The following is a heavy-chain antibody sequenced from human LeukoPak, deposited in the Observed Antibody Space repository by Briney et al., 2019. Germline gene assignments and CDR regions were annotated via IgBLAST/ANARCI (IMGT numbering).Heavy chain of an antibody. V-gene: IGHV6-1*01. CDR2: TYYRTRWYN. J-gene: IGHJ5*02. CDR3: ARDFPSTSWYAMNWFDP. Sequence: SQTLSLTCAISGDSVSSSSAAWNWIRQSPSRGLEWLGRTYYRTRWYNDYAVSMKSRITINPDTSKNQFSLQLNSLTPEDTAVYYCARDFPSTSWYAMNWFDPWGQGTLVTVSS. D-gene: IGHD6-13*01. CDR1: GDSVSSSSAA.